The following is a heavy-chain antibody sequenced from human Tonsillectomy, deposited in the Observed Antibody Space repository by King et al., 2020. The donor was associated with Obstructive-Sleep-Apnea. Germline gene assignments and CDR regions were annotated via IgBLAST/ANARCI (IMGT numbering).Heavy chain of an antibody. Sequence: VQLVESGGGVVQPGRSLRLSCAASGFTFSSYAMHWVRQAPGKGLEWVAVISYDGSNKYYADSVKGRFTISRDNSKNTLYLQMNSLRAEDTAVYYCARPSDPDYYDSSGYYYAWGQGTLVTVSS. J-gene: IGHJ5*02. CDR1: GFTFSSYA. D-gene: IGHD3-22*01. V-gene: IGHV3-30-3*01. CDR3: ARPSDPDYYDSSGYYYA. CDR2: ISYDGSNK.